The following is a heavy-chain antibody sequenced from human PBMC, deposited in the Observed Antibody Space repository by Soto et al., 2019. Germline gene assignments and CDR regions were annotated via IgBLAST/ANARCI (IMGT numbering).Heavy chain of an antibody. CDR3: ARAHTVTGPYYYYYGMEV. CDR1: GYSFTSYW. J-gene: IGHJ6*02. CDR2: IYPGDSDT. D-gene: IGHD4-4*01. Sequence: GESLKISCKGSGYSFTSYWIGWVRQMPGKGLEWMGIIYPGDSDTRYSPSFQGQVTISADKSISTAYLQWSSLKASDTAMYYCARAHTVTGPYYYYYGMEVWDRGTRVTASS. V-gene: IGHV5-51*01.